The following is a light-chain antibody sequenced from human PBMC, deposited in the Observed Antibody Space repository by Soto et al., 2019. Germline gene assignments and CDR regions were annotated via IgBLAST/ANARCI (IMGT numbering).Light chain of an antibody. CDR3: QQNDDLPLT. V-gene: IGKV1-33*01. Sequence: DIQVTQSPSSLSASVGDGVTITCEASQDINTYLTWYKHTRGEAPKTLIHDASHLATGVPSRLSGSGSGADFSFTISSLQPEDAETYYCQQNDDLPLTFGGGTKVDIK. CDR2: DAS. CDR1: QDINTY. J-gene: IGKJ4*01.